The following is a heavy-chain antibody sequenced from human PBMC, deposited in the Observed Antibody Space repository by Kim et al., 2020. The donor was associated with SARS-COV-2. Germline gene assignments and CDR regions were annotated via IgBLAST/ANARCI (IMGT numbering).Heavy chain of an antibody. J-gene: IGHJ5*02. CDR1: GFTFSSYA. Sequence: GGSLRLSCAASGFTFSSYAMSWVRQAPGKGLEWVSAISGSGGSTYYADSVKGRFTISRDNSKNTLYLQMNSLRAEDTAVYYCAKDRGRGYSGYGPVDPWGQGTLVTVSS. CDR3: AKDRGRGYSGYGPVDP. CDR2: ISGSGGST. D-gene: IGHD5-12*01. V-gene: IGHV3-23*01.